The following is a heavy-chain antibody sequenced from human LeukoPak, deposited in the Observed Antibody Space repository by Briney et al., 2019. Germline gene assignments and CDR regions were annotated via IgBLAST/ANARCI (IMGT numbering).Heavy chain of an antibody. J-gene: IGHJ4*02. Sequence: GRSLRLSCAASGFTFSSYGMHWVRQAPGKGLEWVAVISYDGSNKYYADSVKGRFTISRDNSKNTLYLQMNSLRAEDTAVYYCAKDGSYGSGSYYNGLFDYWGQGTLVTVSS. D-gene: IGHD3-10*01. CDR1: GFTFSSYG. CDR2: ISYDGSNK. CDR3: AKDGSYGSGSYYNGLFDY. V-gene: IGHV3-30*18.